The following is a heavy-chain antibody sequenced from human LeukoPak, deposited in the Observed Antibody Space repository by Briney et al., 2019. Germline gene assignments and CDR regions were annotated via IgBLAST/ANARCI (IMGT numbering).Heavy chain of an antibody. D-gene: IGHD2-2*02. CDR3: AKDLGHCSSTSCYTPPIFDY. CDR2: ISGSGGST. V-gene: IGHV3-23*01. CDR1: GFTFSSYA. Sequence: GGSLRLSCAASGFTFSSYAMSWVRQAPGKGLEWVPAISGSGGSTYYADSVKGRFTISRDNSKNTLYLQMNSLRAEDTAVYYCAKDLGHCSSTSCYTPPIFDYWGQGTLVTVSS. J-gene: IGHJ4*02.